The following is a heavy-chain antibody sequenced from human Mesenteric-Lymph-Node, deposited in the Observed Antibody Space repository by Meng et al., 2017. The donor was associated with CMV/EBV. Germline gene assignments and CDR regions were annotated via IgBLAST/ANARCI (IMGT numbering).Heavy chain of an antibody. CDR1: GDSMSSFY. V-gene: IGHV4-59*01. CDR3: ARSYSVSLLVDS. CDR2: IYSSGGT. J-gene: IGHJ4*02. Sequence: ESLKISCTVSGDSMSSFYWTWIRQPPGRELEWIGSIYSSGGTKYNPSLKSRVTISLDTSKNQFSLRLRSVTAADTAMYYCARSYSVSLLVDSWGQGTLVTVSS. D-gene: IGHD3-10*01.